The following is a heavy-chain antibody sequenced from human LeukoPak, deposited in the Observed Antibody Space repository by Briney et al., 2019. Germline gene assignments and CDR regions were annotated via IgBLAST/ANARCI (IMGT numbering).Heavy chain of an antibody. J-gene: IGHJ4*02. CDR2: INPNSGGT. CDR1: GYTFTGYY. CDR3: AREDGEGGGFDY. V-gene: IGHV1-2*02. Sequence: ASVKVSCKASGYTFTGYYMHWVRQAPGQGLEWMGWINPNSGGTNYAQKFQGRVTMTRDTSISTAYMELSRLRSDDTAVYCCAREDGEGGGFDYWGQGTLVTVSS. D-gene: IGHD3-16*01.